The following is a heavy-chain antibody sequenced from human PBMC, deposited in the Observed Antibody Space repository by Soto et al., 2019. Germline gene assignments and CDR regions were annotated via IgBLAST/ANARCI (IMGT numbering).Heavy chain of an antibody. Sequence: GGSLRLSCAASGFTFRSYAMHWVRQAPGKGLEWVAVISYDGSNKYYADSVKGRFTISRDNSKNTLYLQMNSLRAEDTAVYYCARKRVTDFWSSYYVSFLGPCMDVWGQWHMGTVSS. V-gene: IGHV3-30-3*01. D-gene: IGHD3-3*01. CDR1: GFTFRSYA. J-gene: IGHJ6*02. CDR2: ISYDGSNK. CDR3: ARKRVTDFWSSYYVSFLGPCMDV.